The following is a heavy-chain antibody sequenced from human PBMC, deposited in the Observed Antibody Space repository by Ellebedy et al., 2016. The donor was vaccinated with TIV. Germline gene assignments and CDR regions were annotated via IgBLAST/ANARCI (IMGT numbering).Heavy chain of an antibody. J-gene: IGHJ1*01. CDR3: AREAGTSGWYSGFQH. CDR1: GYTFTGYY. CDR2: INPNSGGT. V-gene: IGHV1-2*02. Sequence: ASVKVSCKASGYTFTGYYMHWVRQATGQGFEWMGWINPNSGGTNYAQKFQGRVTMTRDTSISTAYMELSRLRSDDTAIYYCAREAGTSGWYSGFQHWGQGTLVTVSS. D-gene: IGHD6-19*01.